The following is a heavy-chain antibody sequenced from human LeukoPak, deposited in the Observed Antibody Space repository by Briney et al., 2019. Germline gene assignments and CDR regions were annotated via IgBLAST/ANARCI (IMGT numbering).Heavy chain of an antibody. CDR3: ARDLIVYGSGSYFDY. CDR1: GGTFSSYA. D-gene: IGHD3-10*01. V-gene: IGHV1-69*05. Sequence: GASVKVSCKASGGTFSSYAISWVRQAPGQGLEWMGGIIPIFGTANYAQKFQGRVTITTDESTSTAYMELSSLRSEDTALYFCARDLIVYGSGSYFDYWGQGTLVTVSS. J-gene: IGHJ4*02. CDR2: IIPIFGTA.